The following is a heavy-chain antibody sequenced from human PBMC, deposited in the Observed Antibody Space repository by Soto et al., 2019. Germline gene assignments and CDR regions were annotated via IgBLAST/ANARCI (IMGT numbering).Heavy chain of an antibody. CDR1: GFTVSSNY. CDR3: VSGRYGSEIH. Sequence: EVRLVESGGGLVQPGGSLRLSCAAFGFTVSSNYMTWVRLAPGKGLEWVSLVYSGGATHYAASVKGRFTISTHSSQNTLFLQMNSLRAEYTATYYCVSGRYGSEIHWGQGTKVTVSS. V-gene: IGHV3-53*04. CDR2: VYSGGAT. J-gene: IGHJ4*02. D-gene: IGHD3-10*01.